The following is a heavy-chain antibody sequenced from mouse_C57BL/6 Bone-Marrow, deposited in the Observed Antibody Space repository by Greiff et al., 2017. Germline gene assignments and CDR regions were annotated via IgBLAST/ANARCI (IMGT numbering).Heavy chain of an antibody. D-gene: IGHD4-1*01. CDR3: ARRGGTGNCDWYFDV. V-gene: IGHV5-15*04. J-gene: IGHJ1*03. CDR2: ISHLAYSI. CDR1: GFTFSDYG. Sequence: DVHLVESGGGLVQPGGSLKLSCAASGFTFSDYGMEWVRQAPRKGPEWVAFISHLAYSIYYADTVTGRVTISREDAKNTLYLEMSSLRSEDTAMYYCARRGGTGNCDWYFDVWGTGTTVTVSS.